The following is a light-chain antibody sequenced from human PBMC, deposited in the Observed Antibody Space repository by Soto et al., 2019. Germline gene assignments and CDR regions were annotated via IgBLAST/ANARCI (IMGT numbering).Light chain of an antibody. V-gene: IGLV2-14*01. CDR1: SSDVGGYNY. CDR3: SSYTSSSTSVV. Sequence: QSALTQPASVSGSPGQSITISCTGTSSDVGGYNYVSWYQQHPGKAPKLMIYDVSNRPSGVSNRFSGSKSGNTASLTISGLQAEEEADYYCSSYTSSSTSVVFGGWTKLTVL. CDR2: DVS. J-gene: IGLJ2*01.